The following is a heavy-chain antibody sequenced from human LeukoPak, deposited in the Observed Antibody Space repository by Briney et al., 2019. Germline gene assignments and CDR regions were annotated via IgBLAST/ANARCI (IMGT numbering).Heavy chain of an antibody. Sequence: SETLSLSCTVSGGSISTSSYYWGWVRQPPGKGLEWIGNIFYSGSTNYNPSLKSRVTISVDTSKNQFSLKLSSVTAADTAVYYCARGRSNGWFYWGQGTLVTVSS. CDR2: IFYSGST. J-gene: IGHJ4*02. CDR1: GGSISTSSYY. V-gene: IGHV4-39*07. D-gene: IGHD2-8*01. CDR3: ARGRSNGWFY.